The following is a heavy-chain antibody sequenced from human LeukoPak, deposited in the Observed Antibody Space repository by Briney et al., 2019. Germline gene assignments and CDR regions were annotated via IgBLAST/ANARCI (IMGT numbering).Heavy chain of an antibody. D-gene: IGHD6-13*01. CDR2: INLIGGTT. Sequence: ASVKVSCKAPGYTFSSSYMHWVRQAPGQGLEWMGLINLIGGTTSYAQKFQDRVTITAKKSTSTAYMELSSLRSEDTAVYYCARVVGLTGYSSSWYSGYYYYMDVWGKGTTVTVSS. V-gene: IGHV1-46*01. CDR3: ARVVGLTGYSSSWYSGYYYYMDV. J-gene: IGHJ6*03. CDR1: GYTFSSSY.